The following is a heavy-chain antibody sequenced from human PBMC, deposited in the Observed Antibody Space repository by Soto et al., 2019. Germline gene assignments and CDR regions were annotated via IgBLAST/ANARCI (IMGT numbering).Heavy chain of an antibody. D-gene: IGHD5-12*01. CDR1: GVSISSYY. CDR2: IYYSGST. V-gene: IGHV4-59*01. CDR3: ARNSGYDLGFLDY. J-gene: IGHJ4*02. Sequence: SSETLSLTCTVSGVSISSYYWSWIRQPPGKGLEWIGYIYYSGSTNYNPSLKSRVTISVDTSKNQFSLKLSSVTAADTAVYYCARNSGYDLGFLDYWGQGTLVTVSS.